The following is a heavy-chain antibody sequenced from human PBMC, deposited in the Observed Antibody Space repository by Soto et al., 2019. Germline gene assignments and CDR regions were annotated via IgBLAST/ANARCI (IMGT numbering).Heavy chain of an antibody. Sequence: SETLSLTCSVSGGTINSGDYFWSWIRQPPGKGLEWIGSIFYTGSTYYSPSLKSRASMSIDTSKTLFSLRLRSLTAADTAVYFCARVKATFYRHYYFDYWGQGTPVTVSS. D-gene: IGHD3-16*01. CDR3: ARVKATFYRHYYFDY. CDR2: IFYTGST. CDR1: GGTINSGDYF. J-gene: IGHJ4*02. V-gene: IGHV4-30-4*01.